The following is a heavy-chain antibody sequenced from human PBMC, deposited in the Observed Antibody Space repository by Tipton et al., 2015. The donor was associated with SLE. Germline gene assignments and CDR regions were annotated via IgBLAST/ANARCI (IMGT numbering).Heavy chain of an antibody. CDR1: GVSISSGSNY. D-gene: IGHD5-24*01. CDR3: ARLEWDGYNSPPYFDS. J-gene: IGHJ4*02. V-gene: IGHV4-61*09. Sequence: TLSLTCTVSGVSISSGSNYWNWDWIRQPAGKGLGWIGHIYNTGRTNYNPSLKSRVTILGDTSKNQFSLKLSSVTAADTAVYYCARLEWDGYNSPPYFDSWGQGTLVTVSS. CDR2: IYNTGRT.